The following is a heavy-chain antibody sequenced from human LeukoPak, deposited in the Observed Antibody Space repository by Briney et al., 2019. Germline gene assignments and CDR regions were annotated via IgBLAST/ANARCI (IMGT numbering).Heavy chain of an antibody. D-gene: IGHD3-3*01. CDR3: AREPYDFWSGYWFDP. CDR1: GGSISSYY. J-gene: IGHJ5*02. V-gene: IGHV4-4*07. Sequence: PSETLSLTCTVSGGSISSYYWSWIRQPAGKGLEWIGRIYTSGSTNYNPSLKSRVTMSVDTSKNQFSLKLSSVTAADTAVYYCAREPYDFWSGYWFDPWGQGTLVTVSS. CDR2: IYTSGST.